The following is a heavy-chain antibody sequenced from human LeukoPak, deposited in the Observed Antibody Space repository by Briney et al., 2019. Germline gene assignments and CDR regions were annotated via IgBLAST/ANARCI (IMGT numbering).Heavy chain of an antibody. CDR1: GYGFTSYW. D-gene: IGHD3-10*01. V-gene: IGHV5-51*01. Sequence: GESLKISCKGSGYGFTSYWIGWVRQMPGKGLEWMGIIYPGDSDTRYSPSFQGQVTISADKSIGTAYLQWSSLKASDTAMYYCARRTPNYNYDYWGQGTLVTVSS. CDR2: IYPGDSDT. J-gene: IGHJ4*02. CDR3: ARRTPNYNYDY.